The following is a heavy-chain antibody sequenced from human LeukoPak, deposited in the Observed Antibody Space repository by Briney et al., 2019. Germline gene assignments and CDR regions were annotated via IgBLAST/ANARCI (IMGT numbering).Heavy chain of an antibody. CDR1: GGSIRNYY. Sequence: KPSETLSLTCTVSGGSIRNYYWSWIRQPPGKGLEWIGYIYYSGNTNQNPSLKSRVTISVDTSKNQFSLKLSSVTAADTAVYYCVRHARDGYNYVEYWGQGALVTVSS. CDR2: IYYSGNT. V-gene: IGHV4-59*08. D-gene: IGHD5-24*01. CDR3: VRHARDGYNYVEY. J-gene: IGHJ4*02.